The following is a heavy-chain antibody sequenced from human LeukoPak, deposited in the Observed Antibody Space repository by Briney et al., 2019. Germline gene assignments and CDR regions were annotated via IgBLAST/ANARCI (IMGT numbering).Heavy chain of an antibody. D-gene: IGHD2-8*01. Sequence: SETLSLTCNVSGYFLSSGFYWGWIRQPPGKGLEWIVSVYHSGTTIYNPSLKSRVTMPMDTSMNHYSLKLRSVTAADTAVYYCARTLSDASPVATWGHGTLVTVSS. V-gene: IGHV4-38-2*02. CDR1: GYFLSSGFY. J-gene: IGHJ4*01. CDR3: ARTLSDASPVAT. CDR2: VYHSGTT.